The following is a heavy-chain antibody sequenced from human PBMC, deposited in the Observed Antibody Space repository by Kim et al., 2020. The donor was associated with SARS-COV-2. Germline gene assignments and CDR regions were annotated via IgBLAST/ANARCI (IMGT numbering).Heavy chain of an antibody. CDR3: ARSIGVPAAVYDY. J-gene: IGHJ4*02. V-gene: IGHV3-11*01. Sequence: YEDSGEGRVTNARDNAKNSLYLQMNSLRAEDTAVYYCARSIGVPAAVYDYWGQGTLVTVSS. D-gene: IGHD2-2*01.